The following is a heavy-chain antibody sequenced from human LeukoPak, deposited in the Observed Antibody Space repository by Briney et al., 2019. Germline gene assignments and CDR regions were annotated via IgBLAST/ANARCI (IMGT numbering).Heavy chain of an antibody. V-gene: IGHV1-2*02. D-gene: IGHD3-3*01. J-gene: IGHJ4*02. CDR1: GNTLTGYY. CDR2: INPNSGGT. CDR3: AREPLPYDFWSGRFDY. Sequence: ASVKVSCKASGNTLTGYYLHWVRQAPGKGLEWRGWINPNSGGTNYAQKFQGRVTMTRDTSISTAYMELSRLRSDDTAVYYCAREPLPYDFWSGRFDYWGQGTLVTVSS.